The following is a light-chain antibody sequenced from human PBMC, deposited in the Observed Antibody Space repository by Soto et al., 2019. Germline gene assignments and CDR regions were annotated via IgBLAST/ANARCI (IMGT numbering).Light chain of an antibody. CDR3: QVWDGASDRPV. J-gene: IGLJ2*01. CDR1: NIGSKS. V-gene: IGLV3-21*04. CDR2: YDS. Sequence: SYELTQPPSVSVAPGETASITCGGNNIGSKSVLWYQQKPGQAPALVISYDSARPSGIPERFSGSNSGSTATLTISGVEAGDEADYYCQVWDGASDRPVFGGGTKLTVL.